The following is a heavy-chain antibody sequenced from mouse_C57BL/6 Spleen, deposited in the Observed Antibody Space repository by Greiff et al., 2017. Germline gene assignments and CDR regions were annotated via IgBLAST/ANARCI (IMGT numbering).Heavy chain of an antibody. CDR2: ISYDGSN. Sequence: EVQLQESGPGLVKPSQSLSLTCSVTGYSITSGYYWNWIRQFPGNKLEWMGYISYDGSNNYNPSLKNRISITRDTSKNQFFMKLNSVTTEDTATYYCARDLYDGPSWFAYWGQGTLVTVSA. D-gene: IGHD2-3*01. J-gene: IGHJ3*01. V-gene: IGHV3-6*01. CDR1: GYSITSGYY. CDR3: ARDLYDGPSWFAY.